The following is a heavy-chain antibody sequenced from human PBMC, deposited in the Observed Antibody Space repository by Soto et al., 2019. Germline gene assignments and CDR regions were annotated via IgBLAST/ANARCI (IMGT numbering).Heavy chain of an antibody. Sequence: GESLKISCKGSGYNFSRNWIGWVRQMPGKGLEWMGIIYPGDSDTRYSPSFQGQVTISADKSINTAYLQWSSLKAPDNAIYYCARPFGDTAMVIDYWGQGTQVTVSS. J-gene: IGHJ4*02. CDR1: GYNFSRNW. D-gene: IGHD5-18*01. CDR3: ARPFGDTAMVIDY. CDR2: IYPGDSDT. V-gene: IGHV5-51*01.